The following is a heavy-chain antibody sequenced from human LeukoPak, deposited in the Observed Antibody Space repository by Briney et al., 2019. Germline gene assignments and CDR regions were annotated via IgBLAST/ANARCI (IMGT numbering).Heavy chain of an antibody. Sequence: PSETLSLTCTVSGGSISSSSYYWGWIRQPPGKGLEWIGSIYYSGSTYYNPSLKSRVTISVDTSKNQFSLKLSSVTAADTAVYYCARDYYYGSGRKNWGQGTLVTVSS. V-gene: IGHV4-39*07. CDR3: ARDYYYGSGRKN. CDR1: GGSISSSSYY. J-gene: IGHJ4*02. CDR2: IYYSGST. D-gene: IGHD3-10*01.